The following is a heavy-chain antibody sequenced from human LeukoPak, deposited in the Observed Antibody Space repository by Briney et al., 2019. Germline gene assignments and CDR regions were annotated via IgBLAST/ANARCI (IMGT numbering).Heavy chain of an antibody. Sequence: PSETLSLTCTVSGGSISSSSYYWGWIRQPPGKGLEWIGSIYYSGSTYYNPSLKSRVTISVDTSKSQFSLKLSSVTAADTAVYYCARHATFLLDYWGQGALVTVSS. V-gene: IGHV4-39*01. D-gene: IGHD2-15*01. J-gene: IGHJ4*02. CDR3: ARHATFLLDY. CDR1: GGSISSSSYY. CDR2: IYYSGST.